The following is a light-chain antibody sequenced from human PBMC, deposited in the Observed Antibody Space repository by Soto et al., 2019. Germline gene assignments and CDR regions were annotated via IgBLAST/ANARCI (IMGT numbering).Light chain of an antibody. J-gene: IGKJ5*01. V-gene: IGKV3-11*01. CDR3: QQRRKLLLT. CDR2: GAS. Sequence: EIVLTQSPVTLSFSPGERATLSCRASQSVSSYLAWYQQKPGQAPRLLIYGASIRATGIPARFSGSGSGTDFTLPSSSLEPEDFAVYYPQQRRKLLLTFGRGIRLEIX. CDR1: QSVSSY.